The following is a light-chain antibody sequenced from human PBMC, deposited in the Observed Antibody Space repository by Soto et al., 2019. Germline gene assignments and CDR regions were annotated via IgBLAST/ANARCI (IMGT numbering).Light chain of an antibody. CDR1: SSDVGTYNY. CDR2: EVS. V-gene: IGLV2-14*01. Sequence: QSALTQPASVSGSPGQSITISCTGTSSDVGTYNYVSWYQQYPGKAPKLIIYEVSDRPSGVSNRFSGSKSANTASLTISGLQAEDEAEYYCSSRSSSSILVFGGGTKLTVL. J-gene: IGLJ2*01. CDR3: SSRSSSSILV.